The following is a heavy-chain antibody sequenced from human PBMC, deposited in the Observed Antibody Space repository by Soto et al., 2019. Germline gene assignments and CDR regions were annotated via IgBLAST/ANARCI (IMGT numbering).Heavy chain of an antibody. V-gene: IGHV3-30*18. CDR1: GFTFSSYG. D-gene: IGHD3-10*01. J-gene: IGHJ4*02. CDR2: ISYDGSNK. CDR3: EKGTLMVRGDVRLIDY. Sequence: QVQLVESGGGVVQPGRSLRLSCAASGFTFSSYGMHWVRQAPGKGLEWVAVISYDGSNKYYADSVKARFTISRDNSKNTLYLQMNSLRAEDTAVYYCEKGTLMVRGDVRLIDYWGQGTLVTVSS.